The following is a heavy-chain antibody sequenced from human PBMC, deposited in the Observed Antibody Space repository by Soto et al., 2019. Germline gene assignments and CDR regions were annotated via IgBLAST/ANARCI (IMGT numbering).Heavy chain of an antibody. CDR2: IYHSGST. D-gene: IGHD2-21*01. J-gene: IGHJ5*02. V-gene: IGHV4-31*03. CDR1: GDSISRGGYY. Sequence: QVQLKESGPGLVKPSQTLSLTCTVSGDSISRGGYYCNWIRQHPRKGLEWIGYIYHSGSTNYNPSLKSRVTISVDTSKNQLSLELSNVTAADTAVYYCARDGAGAYGLGWFDPWGQGILVTVSS. CDR3: ARDGAGAYGLGWFDP.